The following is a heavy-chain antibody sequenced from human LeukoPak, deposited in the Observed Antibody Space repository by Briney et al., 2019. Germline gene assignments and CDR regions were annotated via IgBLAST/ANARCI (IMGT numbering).Heavy chain of an antibody. J-gene: IGHJ5*02. CDR1: GGTFSSYA. V-gene: IGHV1-69*04. CDR2: IIPILGIA. D-gene: IGHD6-19*01. Sequence: SVKVSCKASGGTFSSYAISWVRQAPGQGLEWMGRIIPILGIANYAQKFQGRVTITADKSTSTAYMELRSLRSDDTAVYYCARDRLVAGKGSNWFDPWGQGTLVTVSS. CDR3: ARDRLVAGKGSNWFDP.